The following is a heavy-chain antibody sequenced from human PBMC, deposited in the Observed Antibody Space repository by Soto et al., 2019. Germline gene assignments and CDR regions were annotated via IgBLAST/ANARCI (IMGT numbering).Heavy chain of an antibody. CDR3: ARINWSIRGSSSDT. Sequence: GGSLRLSCAASGFNVAGKYMSWVRQAPGKGLEWVSVFYSGGQIYYSDSVKGRFTISIDNSKNTVILDMNALRAEDTATYYCARINWSIRGSSSDTWGQGTLVTVSS. J-gene: IGHJ5*02. CDR1: GFNVAGKY. D-gene: IGHD1-20*01. CDR2: FYSGGQI. V-gene: IGHV3-53*01.